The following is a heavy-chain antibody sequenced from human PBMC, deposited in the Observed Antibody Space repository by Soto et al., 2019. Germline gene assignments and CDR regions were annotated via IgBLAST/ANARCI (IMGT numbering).Heavy chain of an antibody. Sequence: GASVKVSCKASGYTFTSYGISWVRQAPGQGLEWMGWISAYNGNTNYAQKLQGRVTMTTDTSTSTAYMELRSLRSDDTAVYYCARDREAYYDILTGYRLPTAFDYWGQGTLVTVSS. J-gene: IGHJ4*02. CDR2: ISAYNGNT. V-gene: IGHV1-18*01. CDR1: GYTFTSYG. CDR3: ARDREAYYDILTGYRLPTAFDY. D-gene: IGHD3-9*01.